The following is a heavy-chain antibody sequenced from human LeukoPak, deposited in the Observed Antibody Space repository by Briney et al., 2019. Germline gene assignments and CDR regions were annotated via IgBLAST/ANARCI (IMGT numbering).Heavy chain of an antibody. CDR1: GGSFSGYY. CDR3: ARADHAFDI. V-gene: IGHV4-34*01. J-gene: IGHJ3*02. CDR2: INHSGST. Sequence: SETLSLTCAVYGGSFSGYYWSWIRQPPGKGLEWIGEINHSGSTNYNPSLKSRVTITVDTSKNQFSLKLSSVTAADTAVYSCARADHAFDIWGQGTMVTVSS.